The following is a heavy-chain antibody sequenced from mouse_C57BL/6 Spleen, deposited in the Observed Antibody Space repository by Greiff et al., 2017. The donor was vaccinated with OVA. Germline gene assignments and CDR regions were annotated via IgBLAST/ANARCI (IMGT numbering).Heavy chain of an antibody. J-gene: IGHJ4*01. D-gene: IGHD2-2*01. CDR1: GYTFTDYY. V-gene: IGHV1-19*01. Sequence: DVKLQESGPVLVKPGASVKMSCKASGYTFTDYYMNWVKQSHGKSLEWIGVINPYNGGTSYNQKFKGKATLTVDKSSSTAYMELNSLTSEDSAVYYCARERLLWLRQYYYAMDYWGQGTSVTVSS. CDR2: INPYNGGT. CDR3: ARERLLWLRQYYYAMDY.